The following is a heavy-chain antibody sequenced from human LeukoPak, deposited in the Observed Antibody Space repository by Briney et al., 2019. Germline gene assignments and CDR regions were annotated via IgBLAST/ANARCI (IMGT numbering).Heavy chain of an antibody. Sequence: LETLSLTCAVYGGSFSSYYRSWIRQPPGKGLEWIGEINHSGRTNYNPSLKSRVTISVDTSKNQFSLKLSSVTAADTAVYYCARGSQSLGYCSGGSCRAKIFDYWGQGTLVTVSS. V-gene: IGHV4-34*01. CDR2: INHSGRT. D-gene: IGHD2-15*01. CDR3: ARGSQSLGYCSGGSCRAKIFDY. CDR1: GGSFSSYY. J-gene: IGHJ4*02.